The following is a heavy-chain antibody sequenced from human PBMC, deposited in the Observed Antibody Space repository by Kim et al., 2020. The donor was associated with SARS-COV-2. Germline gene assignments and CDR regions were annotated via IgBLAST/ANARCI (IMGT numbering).Heavy chain of an antibody. CDR1: GGSFSGYY. CDR3: ARGGEQLWPPQYRTKRGPYYYGMDV. Sequence: SETLSLTCTVYGGSFSGYYWSWIRQPPGKGLEWIGEINHSGSTNYNPSLKSRVTISVDTSKNQFSLKLSSVTAADTAVYYCARGGEQLWPPQYRTKRGPYYYGMDVWGQGTTVTVSS. CDR2: INHSGST. J-gene: IGHJ6*02. V-gene: IGHV4-34*01. D-gene: IGHD5-18*01.